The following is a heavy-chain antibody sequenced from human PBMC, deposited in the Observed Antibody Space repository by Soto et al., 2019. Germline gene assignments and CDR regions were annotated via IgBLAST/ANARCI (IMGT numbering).Heavy chain of an antibody. J-gene: IGHJ6*02. D-gene: IGHD3-22*01. Sequence: PGGSLRLSCAASGFTFSDYYMSWIRQAPGKGLEWVSYISSSGSTIYYADSLKGRFTISRDNAQNSLYLQMHSLRAEDTAVYYCARLDGNSYDSSGYYYYYYGMDVWGQGTTVTVSS. CDR1: GFTFSDYY. V-gene: IGHV3-11*01. CDR2: ISSSGSTI. CDR3: ARLDGNSYDSSGYYYYYYGMDV.